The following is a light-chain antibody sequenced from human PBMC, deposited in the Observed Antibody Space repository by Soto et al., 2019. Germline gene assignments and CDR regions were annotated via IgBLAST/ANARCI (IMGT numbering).Light chain of an antibody. Sequence: QSALTQPASVSGSPGQSITISCTGTSSDIGTYNLVSWYQQYPGKAPKLMIYEGSKRPSGVSNRFSGSKSGNTASLTISGIQAEDEADYYCCSYAGSRILYVFGTGTKVTV. CDR3: CSYAGSRILYV. CDR2: EGS. J-gene: IGLJ1*01. V-gene: IGLV2-23*01. CDR1: SSDIGTYNL.